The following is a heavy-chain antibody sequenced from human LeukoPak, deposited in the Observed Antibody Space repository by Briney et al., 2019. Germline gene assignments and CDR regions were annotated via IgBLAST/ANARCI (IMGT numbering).Heavy chain of an antibody. V-gene: IGHV3-64*01. Sequence: GGSLRLSCAASGLTFSSYAMHWVRQAPGKGLEYVSAISSNGGSTYYANSVKGRFTISRDNSKNTLYLQMGSLRAEDMAVYYCARVNYGSGSYPNLYFDYWGQGTLVAVSS. D-gene: IGHD3-10*01. CDR2: ISSNGGST. J-gene: IGHJ4*02. CDR3: ARVNYGSGSYPNLYFDY. CDR1: GLTFSSYA.